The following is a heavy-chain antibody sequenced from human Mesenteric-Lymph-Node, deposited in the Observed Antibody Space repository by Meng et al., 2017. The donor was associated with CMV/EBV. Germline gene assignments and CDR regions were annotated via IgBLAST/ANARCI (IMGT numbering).Heavy chain of an antibody. CDR1: GYTFTRSG. D-gene: IGHD2-2*01. J-gene: IGHJ6*02. V-gene: IGHV1-18*01. CDR3: ASSVASTSSFGGYFYYDMDV. Sequence: ASVKVSCKASGYTFTRSGFSWVRQAPGQGLEWIGWISAYNGNTNYAQKFQGRVTMTTDTSTSTAYMELRNLRSDDTAVYYCASSVASTSSFGGYFYYDMDVWGQGTTVTVSS. CDR2: ISAYNGNT.